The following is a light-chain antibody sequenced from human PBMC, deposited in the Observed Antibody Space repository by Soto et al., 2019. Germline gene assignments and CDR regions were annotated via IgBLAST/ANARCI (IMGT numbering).Light chain of an antibody. V-gene: IGKV3-20*01. Sequence: EIVLTQSPGTLSLSPGERATLSCRASQSVSSSYLAWYQQKPGQAPRLLIYGASSRATGIPDRFSGSGSGTDFALTISRMQPEGLAVYYCQQYGSSPWTFGQVTKVEIK. CDR2: GAS. CDR3: QQYGSSPWT. J-gene: IGKJ1*01. CDR1: QSVSSSY.